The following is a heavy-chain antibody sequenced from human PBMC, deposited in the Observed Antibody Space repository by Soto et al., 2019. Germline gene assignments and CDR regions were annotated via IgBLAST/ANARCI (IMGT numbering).Heavy chain of an antibody. V-gene: IGHV4-59*01. D-gene: IGHD2-2*01. Sequence: SETLSLTCTVSGGSISSYYWSWIRQPPGKGLEWIGYIYYSGSTNYNPSLKSRVTISVDTSKNQFSLKLSSVTAADTAVYYCGGDIGYCRSTSCYARYYFDYWGQGTLVTVSS. CDR3: GGDIGYCRSTSCYARYYFDY. J-gene: IGHJ4*02. CDR1: GGSISSYY. CDR2: IYYSGST.